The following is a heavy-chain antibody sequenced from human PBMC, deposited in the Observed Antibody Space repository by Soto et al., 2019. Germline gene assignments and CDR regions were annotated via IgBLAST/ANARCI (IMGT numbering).Heavy chain of an antibody. Sequence: QVQLQESGPGLVKPSETLSLTCTVSSGSISSYYWSWIRQPPGKGLEWVGYIFYTGSTEYNPSLKGRVTISVDTSKNQFSLRLSSVTAADTAVYYCARGGGAPPYVDYWGQGTLVTVSS. J-gene: IGHJ4*02. CDR1: SGSISSYY. V-gene: IGHV4-59*01. D-gene: IGHD1-26*01. CDR2: IFYTGST. CDR3: ARGGGAPPYVDY.